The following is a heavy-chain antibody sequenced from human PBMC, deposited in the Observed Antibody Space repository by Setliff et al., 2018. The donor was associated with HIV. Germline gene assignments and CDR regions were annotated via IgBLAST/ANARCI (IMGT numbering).Heavy chain of an antibody. CDR3: VRQGLTMNRGVPAPILYYFDY. Sequence: SETLSLTCTVSGGSISSYYWGWIRQPPGKGLEWIGTMYYRGTTYNNPSLKSRVTFSADTSKNQFSLNLNSVTATDTAVYYCVRQGLTMNRGVPAPILYYFDYWGQGILVTVSS. CDR2: MYYRGTT. CDR1: GGSISSYY. D-gene: IGHD3-10*01. V-gene: IGHV4-39*01. J-gene: IGHJ4*02.